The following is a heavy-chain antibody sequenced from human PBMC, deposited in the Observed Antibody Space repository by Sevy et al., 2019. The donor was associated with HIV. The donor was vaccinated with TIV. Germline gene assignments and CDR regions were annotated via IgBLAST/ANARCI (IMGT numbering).Heavy chain of an antibody. CDR3: ARDSDLLRWVAELSFDY. J-gene: IGHJ4*02. V-gene: IGHV1-2*02. D-gene: IGHD3-10*01. CDR2: INPNSGGT. CDR1: GYTFTGYY. Sequence: ASVKVSCKASGYTFTGYYMHWVRQAPGQGLEWMGWINPNSGGTNYAQKVQGRVTMTRETSISPAYMELSRLRSDDTAVYYCARDSDLLRWVAELSFDYWGQGTLVTVSS.